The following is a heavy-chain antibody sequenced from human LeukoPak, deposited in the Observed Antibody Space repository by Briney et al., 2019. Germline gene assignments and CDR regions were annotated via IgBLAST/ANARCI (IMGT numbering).Heavy chain of an antibody. CDR3: ARDLGYCSSTSCPGGFDY. D-gene: IGHD2-2*01. CDR1: GGTFSSYA. V-gene: IGHV1-69*06. Sequence: SVKVYCKASGGTFSSYAISWARQAPGQGLEWMGGIIPIFGTANYAQKFQGRVTITADKSTSTAYMELSSLRSEDTAVYYCARDLGYCSSTSCPGGFDYWGQGTLVTVSS. J-gene: IGHJ4*02. CDR2: IIPIFGTA.